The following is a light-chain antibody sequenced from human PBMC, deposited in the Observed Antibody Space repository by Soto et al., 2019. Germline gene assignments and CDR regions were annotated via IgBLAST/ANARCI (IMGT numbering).Light chain of an antibody. Sequence: EIVLTQSPATQSLSTWERATLSCKSSEIILFTSNNKNYLAWYQHKPGQPPKLLIYWASTRQSGVPDRFSGSGSGTDFTLTINGLQAEDVAVYYCQQYDTTPWTFGQGTKVDIK. J-gene: IGKJ1*01. CDR3: QQYDTTPWT. V-gene: IGKV4-1*01. CDR1: EIILFTSNNKNY. CDR2: WAS.